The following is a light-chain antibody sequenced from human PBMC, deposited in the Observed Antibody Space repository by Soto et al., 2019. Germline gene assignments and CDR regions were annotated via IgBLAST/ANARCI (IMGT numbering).Light chain of an antibody. CDR2: DVS. V-gene: IGLV2-11*01. J-gene: IGLJ2*01. CDR1: SSDVGGYNY. CDR3: CSYAGSYTFV. Sequence: QSVLTQPRSVSGSPGQSVTISCTGTSSDVGGYNYVSWYQQHPRKAPKLMIYDVSKRPSGVPDRFSGSKSGNTASLTISGLQAEDEADYYCCSYAGSYTFVFGGGTKLTVL.